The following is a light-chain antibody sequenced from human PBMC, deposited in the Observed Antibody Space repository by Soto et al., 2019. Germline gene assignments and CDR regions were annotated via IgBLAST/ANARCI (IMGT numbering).Light chain of an antibody. CDR2: AAS. V-gene: IGKV1-39*01. Sequence: DIQMTQSPSSLSASVGDRVTITCRASQSISNYLNWYQQKPGKAPKLLIYAASNLQSGVPSRFSGSGSGTDFTLSISSLQPEDFATYYCQQSYSTLWTFGQGTKVEI. CDR1: QSISNY. CDR3: QQSYSTLWT. J-gene: IGKJ1*01.